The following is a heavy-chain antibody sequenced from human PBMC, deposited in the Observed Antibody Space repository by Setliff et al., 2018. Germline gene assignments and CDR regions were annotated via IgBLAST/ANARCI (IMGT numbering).Heavy chain of an antibody. D-gene: IGHD3-22*01. CDR2: IFSNDEK. Sequence: SGPTLVNPTQTLTLTCTFSGFSLSTSGVGVGWIRQPPGKALEWLAHIFSNDEKSYSTSLKSRLTISKDTSKNQVVLTMTNMDPVDTATYYCAHRRGDYYDSSGYYYDYWGQGTLVTVS. CDR3: AHRRGDYYDSSGYYYDY. J-gene: IGHJ4*02. CDR1: GFSLSTSGVG. V-gene: IGHV2-5*01.